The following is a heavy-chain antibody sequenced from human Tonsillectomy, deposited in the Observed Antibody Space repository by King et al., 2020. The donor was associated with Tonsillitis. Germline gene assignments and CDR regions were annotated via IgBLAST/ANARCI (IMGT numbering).Heavy chain of an antibody. CDR1: GFIFSEHY. CDR3: ASVGNCSCGSFPYSDTLFDP. J-gene: IGHJ5*02. D-gene: IGHD2-15*01. V-gene: IGHV3-11*05. CDR2: IRSSSSYT. Sequence: VQLVESGGGLVKPGGSLRLSCAASGFIFSEHYMSWIRQAPGKGLEWVAYIRSSSSYTNNADSVKGRLTISRDNAKNSLYLQMNSLRVEDTAVYYCASVGNCSCGSFPYSDTLFDPWGQGNLFTVSS.